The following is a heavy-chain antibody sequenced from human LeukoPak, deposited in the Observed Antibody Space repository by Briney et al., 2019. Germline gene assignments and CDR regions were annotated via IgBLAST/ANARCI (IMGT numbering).Heavy chain of an antibody. D-gene: IGHD1-26*01. J-gene: IGHJ4*02. CDR1: GGSISNYY. Sequence: SETLSLTCTVTGGSISNYYWSWIRQPPGKGLEWIGYIYTSGSTNCSPSLKSRVTMSVDTPKNRFSLKLSSVTAADTAVYYCARGGWELELDYWGQGILVTVSS. CDR3: ARGGWELELDY. CDR2: IYTSGST. V-gene: IGHV4-59*01.